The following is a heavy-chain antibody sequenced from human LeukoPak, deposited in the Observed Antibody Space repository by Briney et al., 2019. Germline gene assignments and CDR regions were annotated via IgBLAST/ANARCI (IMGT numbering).Heavy chain of an antibody. CDR1: GLTIGSRY. CDR3: AKDRDGSSWYDYYYGMDV. Sequence: GGSLRLSCVASGLTIGSRYMNWVRQAPGKGLEWVSALYLAGNTYYADSVRGRFTISRDNSKNTLYLRMNSLRAEDTAVYYCAKDRDGSSWYDYYYGMDVWGQGTTVTVSS. J-gene: IGHJ6*02. D-gene: IGHD6-13*01. V-gene: IGHV3-53*01. CDR2: LYLAGNT.